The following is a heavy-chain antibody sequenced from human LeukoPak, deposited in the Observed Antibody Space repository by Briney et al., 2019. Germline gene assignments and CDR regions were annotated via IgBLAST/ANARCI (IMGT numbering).Heavy chain of an antibody. V-gene: IGHV1-18*01. Sequence: ASVKVSCKASGYTFTNYGISWVRQAPGQGLEWMGWISAYNGITNSAQNLQGRVTMTTDTSTSTAYMELRRLRHDDTAVYCWGRAGHYQVLKKNDYCGQGTLVTVSS. CDR3: GRAGHYQVLKKNDY. CDR1: GYTFTNYG. D-gene: IGHD2-2*01. CDR2: ISAYNGIT. J-gene: IGHJ4*02.